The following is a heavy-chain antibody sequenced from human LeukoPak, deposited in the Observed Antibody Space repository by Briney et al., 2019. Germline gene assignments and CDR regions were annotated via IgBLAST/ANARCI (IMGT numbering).Heavy chain of an antibody. CDR2: ISYSGST. Sequence: PSETLSLTCTVSGXSISSYYGSWIRQPPGKGREWIGYISYSGSTNFNPSLKSRVTISVDTSKNQFSLKLSSVTAADTAVYYCAREGTAGTNLNWFDPWGQGTLVTVSS. CDR3: AREGTAGTNLNWFDP. CDR1: GXSISSYY. V-gene: IGHV4-59*01. J-gene: IGHJ5*02. D-gene: IGHD1-1*01.